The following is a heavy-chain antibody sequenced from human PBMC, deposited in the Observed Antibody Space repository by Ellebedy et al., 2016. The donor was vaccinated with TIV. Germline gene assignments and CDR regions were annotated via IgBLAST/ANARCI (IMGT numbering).Heavy chain of an antibody. Sequence: GGSLRLSXAASGFTFSSYWMHWVRQAPGKGLEWVANIKQDGSDKYYVDSVKGRFTISRDNAKNSLYLQMNSLRGEDTAVYYCARVPYGSGTYTVDYWGQGTLVTVSS. V-gene: IGHV3-7*01. CDR3: ARVPYGSGTYTVDY. CDR1: GFTFSSYW. D-gene: IGHD3-10*01. CDR2: IKQDGSDK. J-gene: IGHJ4*02.